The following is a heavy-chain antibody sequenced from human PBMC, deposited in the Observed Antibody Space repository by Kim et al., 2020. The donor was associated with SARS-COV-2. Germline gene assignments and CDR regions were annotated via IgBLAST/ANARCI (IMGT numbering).Heavy chain of an antibody. CDR2: ISYLGST. V-gene: IGHV4-59*01. Sequence: LSLTFTVSGGSISSYYWSWIRQPPGPFLECLFYISYLGSTNYNPSLKSLVPISVYPSNPHFSLNLSSFPSADPPVYSFSRWLLYWSFLSCLSSWG. CDR1: GGSISSYY. D-gene: IGHD3-3*01. J-gene: IGHJ5*01. CDR3: SRWLLYWSFLSCLSS.